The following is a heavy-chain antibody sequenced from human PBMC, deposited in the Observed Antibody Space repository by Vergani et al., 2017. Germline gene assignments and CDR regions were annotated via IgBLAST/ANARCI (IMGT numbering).Heavy chain of an antibody. CDR3: ARVPGNNVGQPEDY. CDR2: ISSSSSYI. J-gene: IGHJ4*02. Sequence: EVQLVESGGGLVKPGGSLGLSCAASGFTFSSYSMNWVRQAPGKGLEWVSSISSSSSYIYYADSVKGRFTISRDNAKNSLYLQMNSLRAEDTAVYYCARVPGNNVGQPEDYWGQGTLVTVSS. CDR1: GFTFSSYS. V-gene: IGHV3-21*01. D-gene: IGHD2-21*01.